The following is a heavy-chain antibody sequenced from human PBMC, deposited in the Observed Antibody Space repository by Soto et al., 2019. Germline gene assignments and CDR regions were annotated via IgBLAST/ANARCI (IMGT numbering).Heavy chain of an antibody. Sequence: GGSLRLSCAASGFTFSSYAMSWVRQAPGKGLEWVSAISGSGGSTYYADSVKGRFTISRDNSKNTLYLQMNSLRAEDTAVYYCAKRFEVVVPAATFNWFDPWGQGTLVTVSS. CDR1: GFTFSSYA. J-gene: IGHJ5*02. CDR2: ISGSGGST. V-gene: IGHV3-23*01. D-gene: IGHD2-2*01. CDR3: AKRFEVVVPAATFNWFDP.